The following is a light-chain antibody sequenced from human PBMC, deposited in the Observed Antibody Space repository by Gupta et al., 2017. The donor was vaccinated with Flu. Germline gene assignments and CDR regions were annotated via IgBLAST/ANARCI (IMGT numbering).Light chain of an antibody. CDR2: EAS. V-gene: IGKV3-11*01. Sequence: SPATLSLSKGERATRSCRDSQSISSYLDWYQQKPGQVPRLLIYEASIRANGIPDRFSGSGSGTDFTLTSSSRETEDFAVYYWQQRSDWGTFGGGTKVEIK. J-gene: IGKJ4*01. CDR1: QSISSY. CDR3: QQRSDWGT.